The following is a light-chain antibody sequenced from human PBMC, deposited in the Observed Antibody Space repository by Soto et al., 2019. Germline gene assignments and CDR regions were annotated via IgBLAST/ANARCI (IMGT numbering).Light chain of an antibody. V-gene: IGKV3-20*01. CDR3: QKYGGSPIT. CDR1: QSVTTR. Sequence: EIVLTQPPDTLSLSPGGRATLSCRASQSVTTRLAWYQQKPGQPPRLLISGASVRASGVPVRISGSGSGTDFTLTISKLEPEDFALYYCQKYGGSPITFRLGTRLEVK. CDR2: GAS. J-gene: IGKJ5*01.